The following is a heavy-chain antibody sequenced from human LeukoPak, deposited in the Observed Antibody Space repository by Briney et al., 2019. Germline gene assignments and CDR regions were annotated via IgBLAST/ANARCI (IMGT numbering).Heavy chain of an antibody. V-gene: IGHV4-59*08. CDR2: IYHSGSA. D-gene: IGHD2-8*02. J-gene: IGHJ4*02. CDR1: GGSISGYY. CDR3: ARHPGPVDFFDS. Sequence: SETLSLTCTVSGGSISGYYWSWIRQPPGKGLEWIGYIYHSGSAIYNPSLKSRFTISVDASKNQFSLKLSPVTAADTAVYYCARHPGPVDFFDSWGQGTLVTVSS.